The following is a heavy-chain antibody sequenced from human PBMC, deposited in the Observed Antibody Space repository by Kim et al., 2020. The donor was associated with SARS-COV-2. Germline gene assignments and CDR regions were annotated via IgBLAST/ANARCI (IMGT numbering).Heavy chain of an antibody. CDR1: GFTFNNFG. CDR2: ISYEGSTK. D-gene: IGHD3-10*01. Sequence: GGSLRLSCAASGFTFNNFGMHWVRQAPGKGLEWVAVISYEGSTKHYADSVNGRFTISSDSFKKTMSLQMSVLTAEDTAVYYVEKANVFLWFGKFLDDAFDHWGQGTMVTVSS. CDR3: EKANVFLWFGKFLDDAFDH. V-gene: IGHV3-30*18. J-gene: IGHJ3*01.